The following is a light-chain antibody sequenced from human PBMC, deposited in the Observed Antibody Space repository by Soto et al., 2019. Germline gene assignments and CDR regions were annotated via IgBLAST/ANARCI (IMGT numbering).Light chain of an antibody. V-gene: IGLV2-8*01. Sequence: QSVLTQPPSASGSPGQSVAISCTGTSSDVGGYNYVSWYQQHPGKAPKLMIYEVNKRPSGVPDRFSGSKSGNTASLTVSGLQADYEADYYCSAYAGSSNVFGTGTKVTVL. CDR3: SAYAGSSNV. J-gene: IGLJ1*01. CDR1: SSDVGGYNY. CDR2: EVN.